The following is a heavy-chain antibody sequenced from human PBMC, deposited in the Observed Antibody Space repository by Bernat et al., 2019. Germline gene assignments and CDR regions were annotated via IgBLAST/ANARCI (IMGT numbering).Heavy chain of an antibody. D-gene: IGHD2-15*01. J-gene: IGHJ3*02. CDR1: GYTFNTYA. V-gene: IGHV1-3*01. Sequence: QVQLVQSGAEVKEPGASVKLSCKASGYTFNTYAMHWVRQAPGQSPEWMGWIIAANGNTKYSQNFQGRVSITRDTSTTTGYMELRNLRSEDTAVYYCAKDFEPGLNDAFDIWGQGTLVTVSS. CDR3: AKDFEPGLNDAFDI. CDR2: IIAANGNT.